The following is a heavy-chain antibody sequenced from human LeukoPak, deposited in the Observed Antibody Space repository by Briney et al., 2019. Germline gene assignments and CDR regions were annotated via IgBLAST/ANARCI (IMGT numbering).Heavy chain of an antibody. D-gene: IGHD6-13*01. Sequence: GGSLRLSCAASRFTFSNFAMSWVRQAPGKGLEWVSVISGSGVSTYYADSVKGRFTISRDNAKNSLYLQMNSLRAEDTAVYYCARDPPGRQQPRFDYWGQGTLVTVSS. CDR3: ARDPPGRQQPRFDY. J-gene: IGHJ4*02. CDR2: ISGSGVST. V-gene: IGHV3-23*01. CDR1: RFTFSNFA.